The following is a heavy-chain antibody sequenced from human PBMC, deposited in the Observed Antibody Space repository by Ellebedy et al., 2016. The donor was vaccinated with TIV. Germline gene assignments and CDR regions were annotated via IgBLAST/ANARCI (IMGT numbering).Heavy chain of an antibody. CDR3: ARGPSFEAFDV. D-gene: IGHD6-6*01. V-gene: IGHV4-39*07. Sequence: SETLSLTCSVSGSSISICGYYLVWIRQTPGMGLEWIGSLYYSGSTHYNPSLKSRVTISMHTSKNQFSLKLSSVTAADTAVYYCARGPSFEAFDVWGQGTVVTVSS. J-gene: IGHJ3*01. CDR2: LYYSGST. CDR1: GSSISICGYY.